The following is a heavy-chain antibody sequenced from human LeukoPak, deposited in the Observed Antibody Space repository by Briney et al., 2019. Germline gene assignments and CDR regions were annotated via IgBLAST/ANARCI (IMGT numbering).Heavy chain of an antibody. CDR3: ARDDAVITGTINWFDP. D-gene: IGHD1-20*01. CDR1: GFTFSSYS. V-gene: IGHV3-48*04. Sequence: GGSLRLSCAASGFTFSSYSMNWVRQAPGKGLECISYISSSGSSIYYADSVKGRFTISRDNAKNSLYLQMNSLRAEDTAVYYCARDDAVITGTINWFDPWGQGTLVTVSS. J-gene: IGHJ5*02. CDR2: ISSSGSSI.